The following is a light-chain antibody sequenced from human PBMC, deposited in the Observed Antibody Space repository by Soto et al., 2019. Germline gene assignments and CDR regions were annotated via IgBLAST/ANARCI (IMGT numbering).Light chain of an antibody. CDR1: QSVSSNY. CDR2: GAS. Sequence: EIVLTQSPGTLSLSPGERATLSCRASQSVSSNYLAWYQQKPGPATRLLIYGASSRAAGIPDRISGSGSGTDFTVTISRLEPEDFAVYYCQQYGSTKFTFGQGTKLEIK. J-gene: IGKJ2*01. V-gene: IGKV3-20*01. CDR3: QQYGSTKFT.